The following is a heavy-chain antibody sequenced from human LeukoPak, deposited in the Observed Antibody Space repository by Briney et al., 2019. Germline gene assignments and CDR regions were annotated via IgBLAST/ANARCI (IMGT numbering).Heavy chain of an antibody. V-gene: IGHV4-59*01. D-gene: IGHD1-26*01. J-gene: IGHJ4*02. Sequence: SETLSLTCTVSGGSISSYYWSWIRQPPGKGLEWIGYIYYSGSTNYNPSLKRRVTISVDTSKNQFSLKLSSVTAADTAVYYCAREASGSYDYWGQGTLVTVSS. CDR3: AREASGSYDY. CDR2: IYYSGST. CDR1: GGSISSYY.